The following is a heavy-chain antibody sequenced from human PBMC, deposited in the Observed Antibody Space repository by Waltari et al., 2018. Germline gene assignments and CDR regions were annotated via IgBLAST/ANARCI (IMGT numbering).Heavy chain of an antibody. D-gene: IGHD3-3*01. V-gene: IGHV4-39*07. CDR3: ASTYDFWSGRDAFDI. CDR1: GGSISSSSYY. Sequence: QLQLQESGPGLVKPSETLFLTCTVSGGSISSSSYYWGWIRQPPGKGLEWIGSIYYSGSTYYNPSLKSRVTISVDTSKNQFSLKLSSVTAADTAVYYCASTYDFWSGRDAFDIWGQGTMVTVSS. CDR2: IYYSGST. J-gene: IGHJ3*02.